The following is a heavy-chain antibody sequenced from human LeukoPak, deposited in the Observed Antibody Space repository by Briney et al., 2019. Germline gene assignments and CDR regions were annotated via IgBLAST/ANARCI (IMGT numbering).Heavy chain of an antibody. D-gene: IGHD2-15*01. Sequence: PGGSLRLSCAASGFTFSSCSMNWVRQAPGKGLEWVSSISSSSSYIYYADSVKGRFTISRDNAKNSLYLQMNSLRAEDTAVYYCARTSRCSGGSCYLKQIFWGQGTLVTVSS. CDR1: GFTFSSCS. CDR3: ARTSRCSGGSCYLKQIF. J-gene: IGHJ4*02. V-gene: IGHV3-21*01. CDR2: ISSSSSYI.